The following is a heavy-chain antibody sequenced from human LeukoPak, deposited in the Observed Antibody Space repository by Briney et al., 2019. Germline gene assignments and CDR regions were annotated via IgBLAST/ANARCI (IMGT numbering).Heavy chain of an antibody. Sequence: GGSLRLSCAASGFTVSSNYMSWVRQAPAKGLEWVSVIYSGGRTYYADSVKGRFTISIHNSKNTLYLQMNSLRAEDTAVYYCARYYDFWSGYENYYYGMDVWGQGTTVTVSS. CDR2: IYSGGRT. D-gene: IGHD3-3*01. V-gene: IGHV3-53*04. CDR3: ARYYDFWSGYENYYYGMDV. J-gene: IGHJ6*02. CDR1: GFTVSSNY.